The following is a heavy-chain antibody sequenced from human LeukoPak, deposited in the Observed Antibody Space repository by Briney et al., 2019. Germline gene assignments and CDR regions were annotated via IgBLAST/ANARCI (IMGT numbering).Heavy chain of an antibody. D-gene: IGHD6-13*01. CDR3: ARGIAAAGHSVFDY. CDR1: GGSFSGYY. CDR2: INHSGST. V-gene: IGHV4-34*01. Sequence: ASETLSLTCAVYGGSFSGYYWSWIRQPPGKGLEWIGEINHSGSTNYNPSLKSRVTISVDTSKNQFSLKLSSVTAAGTAVYYCARGIAAAGHSVFDYWGQGTLVTVSS. J-gene: IGHJ4*02.